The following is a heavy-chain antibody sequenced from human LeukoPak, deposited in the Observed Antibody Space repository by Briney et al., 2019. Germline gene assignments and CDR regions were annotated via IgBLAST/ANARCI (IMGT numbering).Heavy chain of an antibody. D-gene: IGHD2-15*01. CDR3: ANLGYCGVHRCYPVA. V-gene: IGHV3-30-3*01. J-gene: IGHJ5*02. Sequence: GGSLRLSCAASGFTFSSYAMHWVRQAPGKGLEWVAVISYDGSNKYYADSVKGRFTISRDNSKNTLYLQMNSLRAEDTAVYYCANLGYCGVHRCYPVAWGQGTLVTVSS. CDR1: GFTFSSYA. CDR2: ISYDGSNK.